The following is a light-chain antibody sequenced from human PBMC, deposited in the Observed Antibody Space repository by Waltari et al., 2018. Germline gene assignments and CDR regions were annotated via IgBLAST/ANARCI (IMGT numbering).Light chain of an antibody. CDR1: NIGIKS. V-gene: IGLV3-21*02. CDR2: QNS. Sequence: SYVLTQPPSVSVAPGQTARITCGGNNIGIKSVHWYQQKPGQAPVLVFYQNSDRPSGIPELFAGSNSGNTATLTISRGEAGDEADYYCQVWDITSDHFVFGTGTKVTVL. J-gene: IGLJ1*01. CDR3: QVWDITSDHFV.